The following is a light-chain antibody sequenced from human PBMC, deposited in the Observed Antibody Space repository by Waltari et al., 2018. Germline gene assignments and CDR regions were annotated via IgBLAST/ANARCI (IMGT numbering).Light chain of an antibody. Sequence: QSALTQPASVSGTPGQSITISCTGTNSDVGNYNLVSWYQHHPGEAPKLMICEVIKRPLGVSNRFSGSKSGNPASLTISGLQAEDEADYYCCSYAGSGTYVFGTGTKVTVL. CDR2: EVI. V-gene: IGLV2-23*02. CDR1: NSDVGNYNL. CDR3: CSYAGSGTYV. J-gene: IGLJ1*01.